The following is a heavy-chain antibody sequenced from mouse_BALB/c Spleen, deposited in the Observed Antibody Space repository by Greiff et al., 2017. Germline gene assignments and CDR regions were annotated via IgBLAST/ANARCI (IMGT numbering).Heavy chain of an antibody. V-gene: IGHV1-69*02. Sequence: QVQLQQPGAELVKPGASVKLSCKASGYTFTSYWMHWVKQRPGQGLEWIGEIDPSDSYTNYNQKFKGKATLTVDKSSSTAYMQLSSLTSEDSAVYYCARAKDGYYAMDYWGQGTSVTVSS. J-gene: IGHJ4*01. CDR2: IDPSDSYT. CDR3: ARAKDGYYAMDY. CDR1: GYTFTSYW. D-gene: IGHD2-3*01.